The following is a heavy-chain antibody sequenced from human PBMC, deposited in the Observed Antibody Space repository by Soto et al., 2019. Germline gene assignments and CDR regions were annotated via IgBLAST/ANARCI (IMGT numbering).Heavy chain of an antibody. CDR3: ARGGNRYSNTASGVGGFDF. CDR2: IYYTGTT. V-gene: IGHV4-59*01. CDR1: GVSISSSY. D-gene: IGHD5-12*01. J-gene: IGHJ4*02. Sequence: LSLTCTVSGVSISSSYWSWIRQSPGTGLEWIGYIYYTGTTNYNPSLKRRVTISLDTAKNQFSLNVNSLTTADTAVYFCARGGNRYSNTASGVGGFDFWGQGTLVTVS.